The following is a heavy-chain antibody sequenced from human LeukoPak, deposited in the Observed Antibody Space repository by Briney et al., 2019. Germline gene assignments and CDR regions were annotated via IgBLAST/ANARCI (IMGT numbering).Heavy chain of an antibody. CDR3: ARGGYYDSSGYTIFDY. CDR1: GYSINSGYY. CDR2: IYHSGST. V-gene: IGHV4-38-2*02. Sequence: SETLSLTCTVSGYSINSGYYWGWIRQPPGKGLEWIGSIYHSGSTYYNPSLKSRVTISVDTSKNQFSLKLSSVTAADTAVYYCARGGYYDSSGYTIFDYWGQGTLVTVSS. D-gene: IGHD3-22*01. J-gene: IGHJ4*02.